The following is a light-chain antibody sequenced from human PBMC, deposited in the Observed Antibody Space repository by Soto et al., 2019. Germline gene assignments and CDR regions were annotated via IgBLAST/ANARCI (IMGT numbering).Light chain of an antibody. J-gene: IGKJ2*01. Sequence: QSVXXXSNNKNYLNWYQQKPGQPPKLLISWASTRESGVPDRFSGRGSGTDFTLNISSLQAEDVAVYYCQQYYSTLYTFGQGTKLEIK. V-gene: IGKV4-1*01. CDR1: QSVXXXSNNKNY. CDR3: QQYYSTLYT. CDR2: WAS.